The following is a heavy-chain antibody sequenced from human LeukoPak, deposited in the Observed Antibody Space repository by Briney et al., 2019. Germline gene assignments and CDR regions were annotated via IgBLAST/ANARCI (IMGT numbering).Heavy chain of an antibody. Sequence: PLGTPYPPFPVPGGPIKSHYWSWIRPPPGKGLEGIGYIYYSGSTNYMPTLKSRVTISVEAAKNQFSPKLTCMTAADTAVYYCAWYNGALHYWGGGALVAVSS. CDR1: GGPIKSHY. CDR2: IYYSGST. V-gene: IGHV4-59*11. J-gene: IGHJ4*02. CDR3: AWYNGALHY. D-gene: IGHD1-14*01.